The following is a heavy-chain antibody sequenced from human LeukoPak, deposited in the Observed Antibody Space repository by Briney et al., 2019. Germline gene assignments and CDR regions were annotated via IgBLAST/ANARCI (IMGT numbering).Heavy chain of an antibody. CDR3: AKSLLTTASGTGRAFDI. J-gene: IGHJ3*02. CDR2: ISASGDVT. D-gene: IGHD1-26*01. CDR1: RFSFSAYP. Sequence: GGSLRLSCEASRFSFSAYPIGWVRRAPGKGLEWVSGISASGDVTFHADPLQGRFTISRDNSKNTLYLQMNSLRAEDTAEYYCAKSLLTTASGTGRAFDIWGQGTMVTVSA. V-gene: IGHV3-23*01.